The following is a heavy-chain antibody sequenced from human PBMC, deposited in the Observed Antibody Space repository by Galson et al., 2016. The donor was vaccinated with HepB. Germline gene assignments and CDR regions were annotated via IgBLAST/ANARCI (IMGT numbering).Heavy chain of an antibody. D-gene: IGHD1-26*01. J-gene: IGHJ6*02. Sequence: SETLSLTCVVSGGSISSTNWWTWVRQSPGKGLEWIGEIYHSERTNYNPSLESRVAISIDKSKNQFLLRLSSVTAADTAVYYCAKQEYLSYVDPYYGMDVWGQGTTVTVSS. CDR2: IYHSERT. V-gene: IGHV4-4*02. CDR1: GGSISSTNW. CDR3: AKQEYLSYVDPYYGMDV.